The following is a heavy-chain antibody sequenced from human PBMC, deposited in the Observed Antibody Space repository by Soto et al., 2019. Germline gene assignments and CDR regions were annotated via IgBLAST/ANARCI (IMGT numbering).Heavy chain of an antibody. CDR3: VRGGILEANRTYYYYGLDV. J-gene: IGHJ6*02. V-gene: IGHV1-18*01. CDR2: VSPYNGNT. CDR1: GYTFSTYG. D-gene: IGHD1-1*01. Sequence: ASVKVSCKVFGYTFSTYGLSWVRQAPGQGLEWMGWVSPYNGNTYYAPGLQGRVTMTTDTSTNTAYMSLRSLRSDDTAIYYCVRGGILEANRTYYYYGLDVCGQDTPVTLSS.